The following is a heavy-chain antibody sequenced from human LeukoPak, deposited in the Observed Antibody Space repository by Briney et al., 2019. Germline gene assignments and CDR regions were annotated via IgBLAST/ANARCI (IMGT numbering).Heavy chain of an antibody. CDR3: ARVGGSIWFGEFRFDP. J-gene: IGHJ5*02. CDR2: INEDGSEK. D-gene: IGHD3-10*01. Sequence: GGSLRLSCAASGFTFSDFWMSWVRQAPGKGLEWVANINEDGSEKHYVDSVKGRFTISRDNAKNSLYLQMNSLRDEDTAVYYCARVGGSIWFGEFRFDPWGQGTLVTVSS. V-gene: IGHV3-7*03. CDR1: GFTFSDFW.